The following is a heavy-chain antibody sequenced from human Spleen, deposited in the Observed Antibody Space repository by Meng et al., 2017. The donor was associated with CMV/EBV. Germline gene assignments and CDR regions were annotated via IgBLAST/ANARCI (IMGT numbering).Heavy chain of an antibody. CDR2: IRYDGSNT. J-gene: IGHJ4*02. Sequence: GGSLRLSCAASGFSFSRYGMHWVRQAPGKGLEWVAFIRYDGSNTDYVDSVKGRFSISRDNFKNTLYLQMSSLRAEDTALYYCAKGEGYGDSLNYFDYWGQGTLVTVSS. CDR3: AKGEGYGDSLNYFDY. D-gene: IGHD4-17*01. V-gene: IGHV3-30*02. CDR1: GFSFSRYG.